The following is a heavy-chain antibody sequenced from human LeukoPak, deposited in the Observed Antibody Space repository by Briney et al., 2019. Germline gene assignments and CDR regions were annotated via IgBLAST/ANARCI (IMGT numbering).Heavy chain of an antibody. CDR1: GFTFSSYG. J-gene: IGHJ6*02. Sequence: GGSLRLSCAASGFTFSSYGMHWVRQAPGKGLEWVAVISYDGSNKYYADSVKGRFTISRDNSKNTLYLQMNSLRAEDTAVYYCAKDRRYFDSVFYYYYYYGMDVWGQGTTVTVSS. V-gene: IGHV3-30*18. CDR3: AKDRRYFDSVFYYYYYYGMDV. CDR2: ISYDGSNK. D-gene: IGHD3-9*01.